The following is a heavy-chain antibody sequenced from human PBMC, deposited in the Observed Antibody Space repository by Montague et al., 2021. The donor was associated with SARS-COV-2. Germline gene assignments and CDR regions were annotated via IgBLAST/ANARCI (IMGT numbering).Heavy chain of an antibody. CDR3: ARGGTYYDFWSGFYNYYYAMDV. J-gene: IGHJ6*02. CDR1: GFTFSFYE. Sequence: SLRLSCAASGFTFSFYEMNWVRQAPGKGLEWVSYISSSGSTIYYPDSVKDRFTISRDNAKNSLYLQMVSLRAEDTAVYFCARGGTYYDFWSGFYNYYYAMDVWGQGTTVTVSS. D-gene: IGHD3-3*01. V-gene: IGHV3-48*03. CDR2: ISSSGSTI.